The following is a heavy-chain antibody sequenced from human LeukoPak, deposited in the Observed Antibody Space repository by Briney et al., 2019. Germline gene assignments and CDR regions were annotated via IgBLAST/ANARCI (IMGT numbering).Heavy chain of an antibody. CDR3: VSFYETY. V-gene: IGHV3-7*01. CDR1: GFTFSSYW. CDR2: IKEDGSEK. Sequence: GGSLRLSCAASGFTFSSYWMSWIRQAPGKGLEWVANIKEDGSEKYYVDSVRGRFTISRDNAKNSLSLQMNSLRAEDTAVHYCVSFYETYWGRGTLVTVSS. D-gene: IGHD2/OR15-2a*01. J-gene: IGHJ4*02.